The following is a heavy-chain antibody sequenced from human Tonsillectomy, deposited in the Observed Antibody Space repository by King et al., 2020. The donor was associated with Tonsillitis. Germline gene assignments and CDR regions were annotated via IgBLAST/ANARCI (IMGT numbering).Heavy chain of an antibody. CDR3: SRELPPYGLLWFGRPYFYYGMDV. CDR2: ISYDGSNK. V-gene: IGHV3-30*04. CDR1: GFTFSSYA. J-gene: IGHJ6*02. D-gene: IGHD3-10*01. Sequence: VQLVESGGGVVQPGRSLRLSCAASGFTFSSYAMHWVRQTPGKGLEWVAVISYDGSNKYYADSVKGRFTISRDNSKNTLYLQMNSLRAEDTAVYYCSRELPPYGLLWFGRPYFYYGMDVWGQGTTVTVSS.